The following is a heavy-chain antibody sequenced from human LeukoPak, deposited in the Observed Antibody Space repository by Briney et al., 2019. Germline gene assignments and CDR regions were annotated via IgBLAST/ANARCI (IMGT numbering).Heavy chain of an antibody. CDR3: TRYSGPMHAFDI. CDR1: GFTFSGSA. V-gene: IGHV3-73*01. J-gene: IGHJ3*02. Sequence: GGSLRLSCAASGFTFSGSAMHWVRQASGKGLEWVGRIRSKANSYATAYAASVKGRSTISRDDSKNTAYLQMNSLKTEDTAVYYCTRYSGPMHAFDIWGQGTMVAVSS. CDR2: IRSKANSYAT. D-gene: IGHD6-19*01.